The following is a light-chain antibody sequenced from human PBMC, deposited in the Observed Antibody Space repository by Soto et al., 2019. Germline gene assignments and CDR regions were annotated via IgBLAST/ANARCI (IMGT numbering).Light chain of an antibody. CDR2: GAS. Sequence: EIVMTQSPATLSVSPGERATLSCRASQSVSSTLAWYQQKPGQAPRLPIYGASTRATDIPARFSGSGSGTEFTLTISSLQSEDFAVYYCQQYNNWPRTFGQGTKLEIK. V-gene: IGKV3-15*01. J-gene: IGKJ2*01. CDR1: QSVSST. CDR3: QQYNNWPRT.